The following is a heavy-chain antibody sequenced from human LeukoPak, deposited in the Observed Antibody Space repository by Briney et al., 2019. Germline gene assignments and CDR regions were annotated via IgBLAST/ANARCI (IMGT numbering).Heavy chain of an antibody. CDR1: GFTFTYYG. D-gene: IGHD6-13*01. J-gene: IGHJ6*03. Sequence: PGGSLRLSCGASGFTFTYYGMHWVRQAPGKGLEWVSAISGSGGSTYYADSVKGRFTISRDNSKNTLYLQMNSLRAEDTAVYYCAKDLIAAAGYYYYYYMDVWGKGTTVTISS. CDR3: AKDLIAAAGYYYYYYMDV. V-gene: IGHV3-23*01. CDR2: ISGSGGST.